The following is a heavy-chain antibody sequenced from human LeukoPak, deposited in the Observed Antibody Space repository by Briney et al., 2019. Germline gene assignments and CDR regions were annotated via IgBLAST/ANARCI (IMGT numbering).Heavy chain of an antibody. Sequence: GGSLRLSCAASGFTFSSYWMSWVRQAPGKGLEWVANIKQDGSEKSYVDSVKGRFTISRDNTKNSLYLQMNSLRAEDTAVYYCARDPYYDSSGYSPFDYWGQGTLVTVSS. V-gene: IGHV3-7*01. D-gene: IGHD3-22*01. CDR3: ARDPYYDSSGYSPFDY. CDR2: IKQDGSEK. CDR1: GFTFSSYW. J-gene: IGHJ4*02.